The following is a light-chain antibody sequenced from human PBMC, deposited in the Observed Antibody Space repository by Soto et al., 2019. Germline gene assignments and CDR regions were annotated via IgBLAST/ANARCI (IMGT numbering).Light chain of an antibody. J-gene: IGKJ1*01. CDR2: AAS. V-gene: IGKV1-27*01. CDR1: QVISNY. Sequence: DIQMTQSPSSLSASVGDRVTITCRASQVISNYLAWYQQKPGKVPKLLIYAASTLQSGVPFRFSGSGSGTDFTLTISSLQPEDVATYYCQNYNRAPWTFGQGTKVEIK. CDR3: QNYNRAPWT.